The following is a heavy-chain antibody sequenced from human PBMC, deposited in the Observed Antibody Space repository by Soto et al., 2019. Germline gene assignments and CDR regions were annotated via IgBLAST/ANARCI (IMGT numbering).Heavy chain of an antibody. CDR2: ITPIFGTA. Sequence: SVKVSCKASGGTFSSYAISWVRQAPGQGLEWMGGITPIFGTANYAQKFQGRVTITADESTSTAYMELSSLRSEDTAVYYRATGPNYDILTGYSPYYFDYWGQGTLVTVSS. CDR3: ATGPNYDILTGYSPYYFDY. D-gene: IGHD3-9*01. J-gene: IGHJ4*02. CDR1: GGTFSSYA. V-gene: IGHV1-69*13.